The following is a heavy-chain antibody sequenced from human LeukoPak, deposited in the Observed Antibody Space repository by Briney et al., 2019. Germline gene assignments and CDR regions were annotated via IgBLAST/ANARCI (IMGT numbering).Heavy chain of an antibody. J-gene: IGHJ4*02. CDR1: GGSISSYY. V-gene: IGHV4-59*12. D-gene: IGHD3-10*01. CDR2: IYYSGST. Sequence: SETLSLTCTVSGGSISSYYWSWIRQPPGKGLEWIGYIYYSGSTNYNPSLKSRVTISVDTSKNQFSLKLTSVIAADTAVYYCAAASQLWLIDQWGQGTLVVVSS. CDR3: AAASQLWLIDQ.